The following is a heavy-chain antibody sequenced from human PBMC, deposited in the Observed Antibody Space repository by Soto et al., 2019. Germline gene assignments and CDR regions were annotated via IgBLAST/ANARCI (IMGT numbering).Heavy chain of an antibody. CDR3: ARGSFYCSSTSCYTDDDAFDI. CDR1: GGSFSGYY. D-gene: IGHD2-2*02. CDR2: INHSGST. V-gene: IGHV4-34*01. J-gene: IGHJ3*02. Sequence: SETLSLTCAAYGGSFSGYYWSWIRQPPGKGLEWIGEINHSGSTNYNPSLKSRVTISVDTSKNQFSLKLSSVTAADTAVYYCARGSFYCSSTSCYTDDDAFDIWGQGTMVTVSS.